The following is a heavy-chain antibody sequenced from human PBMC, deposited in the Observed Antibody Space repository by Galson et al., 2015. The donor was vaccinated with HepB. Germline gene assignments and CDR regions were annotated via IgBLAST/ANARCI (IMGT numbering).Heavy chain of an antibody. J-gene: IGHJ6*02. D-gene: IGHD6-19*01. V-gene: IGHV3-48*01. Sequence: SLRLSCAASGFTFSSYSMNWVRQAPGKGLKWVSSISSSSSRIYYADSVKGRFTISRDNAKNTLYLQLNSLRPEDTAVYYCARREQWPAGRYGMDVWGQGTTVTVSS. CDR2: ISSSSSRI. CDR1: GFTFSSYS. CDR3: ARREQWPAGRYGMDV.